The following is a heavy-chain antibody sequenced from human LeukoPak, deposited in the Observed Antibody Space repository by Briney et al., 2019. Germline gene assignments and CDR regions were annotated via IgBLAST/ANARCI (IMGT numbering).Heavy chain of an antibody. Sequence: PGGSLRLSCAASGYTFTGYYMHWVRQAPGQGLEWMGWINPNSGGTNYAQKFQGRVTMTRDTSISTAYMELSRLRSDDTAVYYCARVRDYYDSSGPFDYWGQGTLVTVSS. V-gene: IGHV1-2*02. CDR3: ARVRDYYDSSGPFDY. CDR1: GYTFTGYY. J-gene: IGHJ4*02. CDR2: INPNSGGT. D-gene: IGHD3-22*01.